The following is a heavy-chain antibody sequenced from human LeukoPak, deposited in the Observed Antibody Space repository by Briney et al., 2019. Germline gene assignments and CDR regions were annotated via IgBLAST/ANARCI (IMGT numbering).Heavy chain of an antibody. CDR3: ARDYTLTLGTTTYFQH. D-gene: IGHD1-7*01. CDR1: GYIFDIYA. CDR2: INTNTGNP. V-gene: IGHV7-4-1*02. J-gene: IGHJ1*01. Sequence: ASVKVCCKSSGYIFDIYAMIWVRQAPGQGLELMGWINTNTGNPTYAQGFTGRFVFSLDTSVSTAYLQISSLKAEDTAVYYCARDYTLTLGTTTYFQHWGQGTLVTVSS.